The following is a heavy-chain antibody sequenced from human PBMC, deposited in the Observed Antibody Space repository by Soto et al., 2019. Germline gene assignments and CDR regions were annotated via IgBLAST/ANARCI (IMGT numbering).Heavy chain of an antibody. D-gene: IGHD6-13*01. CDR1: GGSISSSSYY. Sequence: PSETLSLTCTVSGGSISSSSYYWGWIRQPPGKGLEWIGSIYYSGSTYYNPSLKSRVTISVDTSKNQFSLKLSSVTAADTAVYYCARFRGSSYEYGVFDYWGQGTLVTVSS. J-gene: IGHJ4*02. V-gene: IGHV4-39*01. CDR2: IYYSGST. CDR3: ARFRGSSYEYGVFDY.